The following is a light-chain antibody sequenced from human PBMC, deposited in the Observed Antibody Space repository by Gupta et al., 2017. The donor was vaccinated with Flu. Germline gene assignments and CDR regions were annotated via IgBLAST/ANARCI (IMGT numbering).Light chain of an antibody. CDR1: QSVVTSY. Sequence: DIVLTQSPGTLSLSPGERATLSCRASQSVVTSYLAWHQQKPGQAPRLLIHGASIRATGIPDRFTGSGSGTDFTLTISRLEPEDFAVYYCQHYGTSPWTFGQGTKVEIK. J-gene: IGKJ1*01. CDR2: GAS. V-gene: IGKV3-20*01. CDR3: QHYGTSPWT.